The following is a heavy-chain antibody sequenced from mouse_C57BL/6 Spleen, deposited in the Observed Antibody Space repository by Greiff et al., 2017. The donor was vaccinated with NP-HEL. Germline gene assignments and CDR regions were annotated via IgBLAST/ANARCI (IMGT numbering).Heavy chain of an antibody. Sequence: QVQLQQPGAELVMPGASVKLSCKASGYTFTSYWMHWVKQRPGQGLEWIGELDPSDSYTNYNQQFQGNSTLTVDKSSSTAYMQLSSLTSEDSAVYYCARSEWAMDYWGQGTSVTVSS. D-gene: IGHD1-3*01. J-gene: IGHJ4*01. CDR3: ARSEWAMDY. CDR1: GYTFTSYW. CDR2: LDPSDSYT. V-gene: IGHV1-69*01.